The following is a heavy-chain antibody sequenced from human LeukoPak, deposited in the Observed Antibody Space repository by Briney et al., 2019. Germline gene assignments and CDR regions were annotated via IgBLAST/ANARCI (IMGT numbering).Heavy chain of an antibody. CDR2: ISAYNGNT. D-gene: IGHD2-8*01. V-gene: IGHV1-18*01. Sequence: GASVKVSCKASGYTFTSYGISWVRQAPGQVLEWMGWISAYNGNTNYAQKLQGRVTMTTDTSTSTAYMELRSLRSDDTAVYYCARDQDWHCTYGVCSRGDYWGQGTLVTVSS. J-gene: IGHJ4*02. CDR1: GYTFTSYG. CDR3: ARDQDWHCTYGVCSRGDY.